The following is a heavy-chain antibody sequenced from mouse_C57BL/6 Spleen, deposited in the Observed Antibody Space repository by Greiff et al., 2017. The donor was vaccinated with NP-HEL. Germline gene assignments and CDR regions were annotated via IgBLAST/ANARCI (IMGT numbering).Heavy chain of an antibody. Sequence: QVQLKESGAELVRPGASVKLSCKASGYTFTDYYINWVKQRPGQGLEWIARIYPGSGNTYYNEKFKGKATLTAEKSSSTAYMQLSSLTSEDSAVYFCARPGYGSNYYAMDYWGQGTSVTVSS. J-gene: IGHJ4*01. V-gene: IGHV1-76*01. D-gene: IGHD1-1*01. CDR2: IYPGSGNT. CDR3: ARPGYGSNYYAMDY. CDR1: GYTFTDYY.